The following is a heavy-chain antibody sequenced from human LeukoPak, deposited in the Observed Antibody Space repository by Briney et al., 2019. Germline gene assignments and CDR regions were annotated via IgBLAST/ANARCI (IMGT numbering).Heavy chain of an antibody. CDR1: GFTFSTYA. CDR2: ISYDGTNK. Sequence: SGTSLRLSCAASGFTFSTYAIHWVRQAPGKGLEWVALISYDGTNKYYADSVKGRFTISRDNSKNTLYLQMNSLRAEDTAVYYCARDRFGWPLDYWGQGTLVTVSS. V-gene: IGHV3-30-3*01. CDR3: ARDRFGWPLDY. J-gene: IGHJ4*02. D-gene: IGHD3-16*01.